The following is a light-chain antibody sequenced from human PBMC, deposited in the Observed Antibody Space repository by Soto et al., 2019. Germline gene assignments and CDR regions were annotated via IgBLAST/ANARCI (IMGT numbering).Light chain of an antibody. J-gene: IGKJ4*01. Sequence: EIVLTHSPATLSCSAGEIATLSVRASRSVSSYLAWYQQKPGQAPRLLIYDASNRATGIPARFSGSGSGTDFTLTISSLEPEDFAVYYCQQRSNWPLTFGGGTKV. CDR2: DAS. V-gene: IGKV3-11*01. CDR1: RSVSSY. CDR3: QQRSNWPLT.